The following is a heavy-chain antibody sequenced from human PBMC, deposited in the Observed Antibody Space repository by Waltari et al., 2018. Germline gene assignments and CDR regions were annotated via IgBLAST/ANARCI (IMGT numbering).Heavy chain of an antibody. Sequence: EVQVVESGGDLVQPGGSLRLSCAASGFSFSDTWMGWARQAPGKGLKWGANIKTDVSTQYYVGSVKRRFPISSDNAKNSLYLQMNSLRAEDTAVYYCARDYSRLLDYWGQGTLVTVSS. CDR1: GFSFSDTW. D-gene: IGHD6-13*01. CDR3: ARDYSRLLDY. CDR2: IKTDVSTQ. J-gene: IGHJ4*02. V-gene: IGHV3-7*01.